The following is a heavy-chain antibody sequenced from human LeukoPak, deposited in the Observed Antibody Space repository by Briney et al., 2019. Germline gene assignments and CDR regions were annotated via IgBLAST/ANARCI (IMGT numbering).Heavy chain of an antibody. CDR2: ISYDGSNK. CDR1: GFTFSSYA. CDR3: ARDSGYSLRGYFQH. D-gene: IGHD6-25*01. J-gene: IGHJ1*01. Sequence: GGSLRLSCAASGFTFSSYAMHWVRQAPGKGLEWVAVISYDGSNKYYADSVKGRFTISRDNSKNTLYLQMNSLRAEDTAVYYCARDSGYSLRGYFQHWGQGTLVTVSS. V-gene: IGHV3-30*04.